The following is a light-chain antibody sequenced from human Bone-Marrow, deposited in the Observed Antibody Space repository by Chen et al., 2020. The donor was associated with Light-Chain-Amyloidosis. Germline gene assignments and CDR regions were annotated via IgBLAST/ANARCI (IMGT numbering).Light chain of an antibody. J-gene: IGKJ1*01. CDR1: QNIRFH. Sequence: DIQMTQSPSSLSASVGDRVTTTCRASQNIRFHLNWYQQKSGKAPHLLISSGSNLVRGVRSGFSGGGSGTNFTLTISSVQPEDFATYYCRQSYSYAWTFGQGTKVEVK. CDR3: RQSYSYAWT. V-gene: IGKV1-39*01. CDR2: SGS.